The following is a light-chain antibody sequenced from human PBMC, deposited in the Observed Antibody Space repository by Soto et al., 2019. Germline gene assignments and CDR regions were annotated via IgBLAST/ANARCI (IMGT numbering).Light chain of an antibody. CDR3: LQRSNWPRT. J-gene: IGKJ2*01. CDR2: DAS. CDR1: QSVSNN. V-gene: IGKV3-11*01. Sequence: EIVLTQSPATLSLSPGERATLSCRASQSVSNNLAWYQQRPGQAPRLLFYDASSRATAIPDRFSGSGSGTDFTLTISSLEPEDFAVYYCLQRSNWPRTFGQGTKLEIK.